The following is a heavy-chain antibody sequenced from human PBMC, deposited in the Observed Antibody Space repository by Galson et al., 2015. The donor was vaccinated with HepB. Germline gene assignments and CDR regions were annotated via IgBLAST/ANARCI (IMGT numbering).Heavy chain of an antibody. J-gene: IGHJ5*02. D-gene: IGHD6-25*01. Sequence: SLILSCEASGVTFSGSAIHWVRQTSGKGLEGVGRIRSKATSYSTAYAASGIGRFTISGDASKNTAFLQMNTLKTEDTAVYYCARLGDLSGYSSAWGQGTLVNVSS. CDR2: IRSKATSYST. CDR3: ARLGDLSGYSSA. V-gene: IGHV3-73*01. CDR1: GVTFSGSA.